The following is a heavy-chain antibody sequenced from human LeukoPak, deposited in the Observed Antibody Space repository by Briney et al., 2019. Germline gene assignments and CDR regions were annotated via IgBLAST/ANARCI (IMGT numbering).Heavy chain of an antibody. D-gene: IGHD3-10*01. Sequence: SETLSLTCTVSGGSISNYYWSWIRQSPGKGLEWIGYIYTSGSTNYNPSLTNRVTISLDTSKNQFSLKLSSVTAADTAVYYCARIFRGADGSGSYYRTFDYWGQGTLVTVSS. CDR1: GGSISNYY. CDR3: ARIFRGADGSGSYYRTFDY. CDR2: IYTSGST. V-gene: IGHV4-4*09. J-gene: IGHJ4*02.